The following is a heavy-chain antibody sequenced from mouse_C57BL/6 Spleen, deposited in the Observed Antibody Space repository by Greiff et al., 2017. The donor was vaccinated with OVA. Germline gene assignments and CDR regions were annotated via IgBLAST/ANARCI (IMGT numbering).Heavy chain of an antibody. Sequence: QVQLKQSGAELVKPGASVKISCKASGYAFSSYWMNWVKQRPGKGLEWIGQIYPGDGDTNYNGKFKGKAILTADKSSSTAYMELRSLTSEDSAVYYCTRVPAYGSSWAWFAYWGQGTLVTVSA. CDR3: TRVPAYGSSWAWFAY. CDR1: GYAFSSYW. V-gene: IGHV1-80*01. D-gene: IGHD1-1*01. J-gene: IGHJ3*01. CDR2: IYPGDGDT.